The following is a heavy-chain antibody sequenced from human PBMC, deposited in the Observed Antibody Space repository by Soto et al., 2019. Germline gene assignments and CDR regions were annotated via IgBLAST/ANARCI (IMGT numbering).Heavy chain of an antibody. Sequence: PGGSLRLSCAASGFTFSSYAMSWVRQAPGKGLEWVSAISGSGGSTYYADSVKGRFTISRDNSKNTLYLQMNSLRAEDTAVYYCAKERYDFWSGYYPKYFDYWGQGTLVTVSS. J-gene: IGHJ4*02. CDR1: GFTFSSYA. D-gene: IGHD3-3*01. CDR2: ISGSGGST. CDR3: AKERYDFWSGYYPKYFDY. V-gene: IGHV3-23*01.